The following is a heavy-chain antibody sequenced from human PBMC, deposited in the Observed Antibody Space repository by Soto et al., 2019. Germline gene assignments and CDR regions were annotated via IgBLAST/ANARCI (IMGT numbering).Heavy chain of an antibody. CDR3: GAGQYFTDY. CDR2: ISYEGSDK. Sequence: QVQLVESGGGVVQPGRSLRLSCAASGFTFSSYGMHWVRQAAGKGLEWVARISYEGSDKYYADSVKGRFTISRDNSKNPLYLQMNRLRVEDTAVYYCGAGQYFTDYWGQGTLVTVSS. J-gene: IGHJ4*02. D-gene: IGHD6-13*01. V-gene: IGHV3-30*03. CDR1: GFTFSSYG.